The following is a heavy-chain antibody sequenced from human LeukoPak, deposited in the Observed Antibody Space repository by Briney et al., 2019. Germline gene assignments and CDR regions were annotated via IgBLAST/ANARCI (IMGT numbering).Heavy chain of an antibody. CDR2: MNPNSGNT. CDR1: GYTFTSYD. V-gene: IGHV1-8*01. Sequence: AASVKVSCNASGYTFTSYDINWVRQATGQGLEWMGWMNPNSGNTGYAQKFQGRVTMTRNTSISTAYMELSSLRSEDTAVYYCASSIDLSSGWNFDYWGQGTLVTVSS. J-gene: IGHJ4*02. D-gene: IGHD6-19*01. CDR3: ASSIDLSSGWNFDY.